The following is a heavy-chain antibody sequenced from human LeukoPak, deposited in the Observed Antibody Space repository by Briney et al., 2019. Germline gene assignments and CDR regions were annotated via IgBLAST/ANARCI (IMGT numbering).Heavy chain of an antibody. J-gene: IGHJ2*01. Sequence: GGSLRLSCAASGFTFSSYAMTWVRQAPGKGLDWVSGITSSGGNADYADSVKGRFTISRDNSKNTLYLQMNSLRAEDTAVYYCAREVAAPARRWYFDLWGRGTLVTVSS. CDR3: AREVAAPARRWYFDL. CDR2: ITSSGGNA. D-gene: IGHD6-6*01. CDR1: GFTFSSYA. V-gene: IGHV3-23*01.